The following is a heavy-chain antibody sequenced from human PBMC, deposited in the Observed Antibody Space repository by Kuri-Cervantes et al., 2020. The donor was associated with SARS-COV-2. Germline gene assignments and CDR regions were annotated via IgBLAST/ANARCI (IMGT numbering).Heavy chain of an antibody. D-gene: IGHD5-18*01. J-gene: IGHJ4*02. CDR1: GFTFSSYS. CDR2: ISSSSSYI. CDR3: ATDTAMVDY. V-gene: IGHV3-21*01. Sequence: GGSLRLSCAAPGFTFSSYSMNWVRQAPGKGLEWVSSISSSSSYIYYADSVTGRFTISRDNARNSLSLQMNSLRAEDTAMYYCATDTAMVDYWGQGTLVTVSS.